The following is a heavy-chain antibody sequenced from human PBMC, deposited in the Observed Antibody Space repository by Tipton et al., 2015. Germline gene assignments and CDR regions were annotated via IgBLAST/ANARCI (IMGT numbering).Heavy chain of an antibody. V-gene: IGHV3-64*04. Sequence: SLRLSCSAAGFTLRRYAMNWVRQAPGKGLEYVSAISSNGYNTYYADSVKGRFTISRDNSKNTLYLQMNNLRVEDTAVYYCATHVRGAKRIGLFSGTTYHYSAMDIWGQGTTVTVSS. CDR2: ISSNGYNT. CDR3: ATHVRGAKRIGLFSGTTYHYSAMDI. D-gene: IGHD1-26*01. J-gene: IGHJ6*02. CDR1: GFTLRRYA.